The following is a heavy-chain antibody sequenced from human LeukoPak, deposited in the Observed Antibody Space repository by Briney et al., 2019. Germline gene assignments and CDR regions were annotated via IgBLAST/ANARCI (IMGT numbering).Heavy chain of an antibody. Sequence: GESLKISCAASGFTVSSNYMSWVRQAPGKGLEWVSAITASSGGTYYADSVKGRFTISRDNSKNTLYLQINSLRAEDAAIYYCAKIRFYYDSSFDYWYFDLWGRGTLVTVSS. CDR2: ITASSGGT. D-gene: IGHD3-22*01. CDR1: GFTVSSNY. CDR3: AKIRFYYDSSFDYWYFDL. V-gene: IGHV3-23*01. J-gene: IGHJ2*01.